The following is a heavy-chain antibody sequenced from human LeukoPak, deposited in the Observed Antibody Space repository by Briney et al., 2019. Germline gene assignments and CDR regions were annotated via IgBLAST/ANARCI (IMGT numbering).Heavy chain of an antibody. V-gene: IGHV1-2*02. CDR3: ARAKETFYYYYMDV. CDR1: GYIFTGYY. Sequence: ASVKVSCKASGYIFTGYYMHWVRQAPGQGLEWMGWINPNSGDTNYAQKFQGRVTMTRDTSISTAYMELSRLRSDDTAVYYCARAKETFYYYYMDVWGKGTTVTVSS. J-gene: IGHJ6*03. D-gene: IGHD3-16*01. CDR2: INPNSGDT.